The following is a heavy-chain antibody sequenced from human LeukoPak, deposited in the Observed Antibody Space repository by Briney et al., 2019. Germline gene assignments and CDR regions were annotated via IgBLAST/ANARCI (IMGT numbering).Heavy chain of an antibody. CDR2: INTDGSST. V-gene: IGHV3-74*01. D-gene: IGHD1-26*01. J-gene: IGHJ4*02. CDR3: ARGRGGSYHY. CDR1: GFTFSNDW. Sequence: GGSLRLSCAASGFTFSNDWMHWVRQAPGKGLVWVSRINTDGSSTTYADSVKGRFTISRDNAKNTLYLQMNSLRVEDTAVYYCARGRGGSYHYWGQGTLVTVSS.